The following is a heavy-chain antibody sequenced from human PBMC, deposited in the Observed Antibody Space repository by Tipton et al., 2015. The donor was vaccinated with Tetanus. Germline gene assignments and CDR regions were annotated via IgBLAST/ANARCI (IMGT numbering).Heavy chain of an antibody. D-gene: IGHD6-19*01. Sequence: QSGAEVKKPGSSVKVSCKASGGTFSSYAISWVRQAPGQGLEWMGWISAYNGNTNYAQKLQGRVTMTTDTSTSTAYMELRSLRSDDTAVYYCARQSSGWPKFDYWGQGTLVTVSS. CDR1: GGTFSSYA. V-gene: IGHV1-18*01. CDR2: ISAYNGNT. CDR3: ARQSSGWPKFDY. J-gene: IGHJ4*02.